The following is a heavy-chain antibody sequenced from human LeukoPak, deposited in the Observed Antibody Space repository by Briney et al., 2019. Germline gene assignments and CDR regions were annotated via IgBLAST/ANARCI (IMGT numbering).Heavy chain of an antibody. D-gene: IGHD2-21*02. V-gene: IGHV1-69*13. CDR2: IIPIFGTA. J-gene: IGHJ2*01. Sequence: GASVKVSCKASGGTFSSYAISWVRQAPGQGLEWMGGIIPIFGTANYAQKFQGRVTITADESTSTAYMELSSLRSEDTAVYYCARAPSIVVVTEYFDLWGRGTLVTVSS. CDR3: ARAPSIVVVTEYFDL. CDR1: GGTFSSYA.